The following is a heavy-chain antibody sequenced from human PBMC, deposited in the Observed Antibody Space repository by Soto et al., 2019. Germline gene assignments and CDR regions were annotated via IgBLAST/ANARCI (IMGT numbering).Heavy chain of an antibody. Sequence: EVQLLESGGGLVQPGGSLRLSCAVSGFSFSTYGVTWVRQAPGKGLEWVSGVSGGSGTTHYADSVKGRFTITGDTSKNTVHLQMNRVRVEDTAVYCCAKWNGYGDHWGQGTLVTVSS. V-gene: IGHV3-23*01. CDR2: VSGGSGTT. CDR3: AKWNGYGDH. CDR1: GFSFSTYG. D-gene: IGHD1-1*01. J-gene: IGHJ4*02.